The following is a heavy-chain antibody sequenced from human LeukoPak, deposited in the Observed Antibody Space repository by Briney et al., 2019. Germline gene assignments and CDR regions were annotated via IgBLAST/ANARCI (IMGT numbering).Heavy chain of an antibody. D-gene: IGHD3-3*01. J-gene: IGHJ4*02. Sequence: PGGSLRLSCAASGFAVSRKYMSWVRQAPGKGLEWVSVIYGGGSTYYADSVKGRFTISRDNSKNTLFLQMNSLRAEDTAVYYCARSPTFGGSGYYPPPFDYWGQGTLVTVSS. CDR2: IYGGGST. CDR3: ARSPTFGGSGYYPPPFDY. CDR1: GFAVSRKY. V-gene: IGHV3-66*01.